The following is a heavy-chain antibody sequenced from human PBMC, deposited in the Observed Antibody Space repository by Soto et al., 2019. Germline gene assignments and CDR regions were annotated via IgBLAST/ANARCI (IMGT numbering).Heavy chain of an antibody. CDR2: ISGGTGST. Sequence: EVQVLESGGGLVQPGGSLRLSCTASGFTFSGFAMNWVRQAPGKGLEWVSGISGGTGSTHYADSVKGRFTISRDDSKNTLYLQMNSLRVEDTAVYYCARGDGYNFLHYYYYGMDVWGQGTTVTVSS. D-gene: IGHD5-12*01. CDR1: GFTFSGFA. J-gene: IGHJ6*02. V-gene: IGHV3-23*01. CDR3: ARGDGYNFLHYYYYGMDV.